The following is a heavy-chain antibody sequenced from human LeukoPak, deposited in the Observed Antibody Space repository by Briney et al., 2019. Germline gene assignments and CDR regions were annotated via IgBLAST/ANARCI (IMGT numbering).Heavy chain of an antibody. D-gene: IGHD4/OR15-4a*01. V-gene: IGHV3-53*01. CDR1: GFTVSSNY. CDR3: ARDQGSGADAFDI. Sequence: GSLRLSCAASGFTVSSNYMSWVRQAPGKGLEWVSVIYSGGSTYYADSVKGRFTISRDNSKNTLYLQMNSLRAEDTAVYYCARDQGSGADAFDIWGQGTMVTVSS. CDR2: IYSGGST. J-gene: IGHJ3*02.